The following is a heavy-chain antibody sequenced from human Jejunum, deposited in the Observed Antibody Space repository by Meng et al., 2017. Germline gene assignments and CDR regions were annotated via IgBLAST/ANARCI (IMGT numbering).Heavy chain of an antibody. J-gene: IGHJ4*02. Sequence: QGQPQEAGPGLVRPSETLSLTCTVSGGSVSSGFYYWSWIRQPPGKGLEWIGYISDSGTTNYNPSLKSRVTMSVDTSKNHFSLKLTSVTAADTAVYFCARDSETYPTYFDYWGQGTLVTVSS. CDR2: ISDSGTT. CDR3: ARDSETYPTYFDY. CDR1: GGSVSSGFYY. D-gene: IGHD5-24*01. V-gene: IGHV4-61*03.